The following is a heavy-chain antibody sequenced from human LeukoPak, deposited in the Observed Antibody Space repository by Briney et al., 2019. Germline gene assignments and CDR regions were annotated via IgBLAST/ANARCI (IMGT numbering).Heavy chain of an antibody. CDR2: INPSGGST. Sequence: RASVKVSCKASGYTFTSYYMHWVRQAPGQGLEWMGIINPSGGSTSYAQKFQGGVTMTSDTSTSTVYMELTSLRSEDTAVYYCATGEYAFDIWGQGTMVTVSS. CDR1: GYTFTSYY. V-gene: IGHV1-46*01. CDR3: ATGEYAFDI. J-gene: IGHJ3*02.